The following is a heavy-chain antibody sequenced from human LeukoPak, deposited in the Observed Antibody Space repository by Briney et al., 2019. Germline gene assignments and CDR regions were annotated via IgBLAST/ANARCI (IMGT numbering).Heavy chain of an antibody. CDR2: ISTSGNT. CDR3: TKDHDSTGLYQDRDY. J-gene: IGHJ4*02. D-gene: IGHD6-19*01. V-gene: IGHV3-23*01. Sequence: PGGSLRLSCAASGFTFSRHAMNWVRQAPGKGLEWFSTISTSGNTHYPDSVKGRFTISRDNSKNTLYLQMMSLRDEDTAIYYCTKDHDSTGLYQDRDYWGQGTLVTISS. CDR1: GFTFSRHA.